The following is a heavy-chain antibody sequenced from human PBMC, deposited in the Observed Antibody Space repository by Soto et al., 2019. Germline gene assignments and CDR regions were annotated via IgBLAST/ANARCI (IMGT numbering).Heavy chain of an antibody. CDR3: ARNRLNQPYYYGSGSYYKGAKYGMDV. V-gene: IGHV4-34*01. Sequence: SETLSLTCAVYGGSFIGYYWSWIRQPPWKGLEWIGEINHSGSTNYNPSLKSRVTISVDTSKNQFSLKLSSVTAADTAVYYCARNRLNQPYYYGSGSYYKGAKYGMDVWGQGTTVTVS. CDR1: GGSFIGYY. CDR2: INHSGST. J-gene: IGHJ6*02. D-gene: IGHD3-10*01.